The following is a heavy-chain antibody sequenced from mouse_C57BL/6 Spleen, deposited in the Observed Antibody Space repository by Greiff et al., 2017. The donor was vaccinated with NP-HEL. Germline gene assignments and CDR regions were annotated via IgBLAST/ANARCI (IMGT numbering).Heavy chain of an antibody. CDR1: GFSLSTFGMG. Sequence: QVTLKESGPGILQPSPPLSLTCSFSGFSLSTFGMGVGWIRQPSGKGLEWLAHIWWDDDKYYNPALKSRLTISKDTSKNQVFLKIANVDTADTATYYCARAAYGNYGRDYAMDYWGQGTSVTVSS. CDR2: IWWDDDK. V-gene: IGHV8-8*01. CDR3: ARAAYGNYGRDYAMDY. J-gene: IGHJ4*01. D-gene: IGHD2-10*02.